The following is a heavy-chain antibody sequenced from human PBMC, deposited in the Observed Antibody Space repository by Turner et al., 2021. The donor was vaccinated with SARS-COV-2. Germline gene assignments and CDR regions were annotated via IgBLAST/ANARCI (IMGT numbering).Heavy chain of an antibody. Sequence: QVQLVQSGAEVTKPGASVKVSCKVSGYTLIELSMHWVRQAPGKGLEWMGGFDPEDGETIYAQKFQGRVTMTEDTSTDTAYMELSSLRSEDTAVYYCATGYAYCGGDCSIYYWGQGTLVTVSS. J-gene: IGHJ4*02. CDR2: FDPEDGET. D-gene: IGHD2-21*02. V-gene: IGHV1-24*01. CDR1: GYTLIELS. CDR3: ATGYAYCGGDCSIYY.